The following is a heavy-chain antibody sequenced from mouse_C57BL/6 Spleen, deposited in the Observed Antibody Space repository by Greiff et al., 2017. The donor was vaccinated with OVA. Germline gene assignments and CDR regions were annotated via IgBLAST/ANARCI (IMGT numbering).Heavy chain of an antibody. CDR3: ARTDYYGSSFDY. J-gene: IGHJ2*01. CDR2: IYPGDGDT. CDR1: GYAFSSSW. V-gene: IGHV1-82*01. D-gene: IGHD1-1*01. Sequence: QVQLQQSGPELVKPGASVKLSCKASGYAFSSSWMNWVKQRPGKGLEWIGRIYPGDGDTNYNGKFKGKATMTADKSSSTAYMQLSSLTSEDSAVYFCARTDYYGSSFDYWGQGTTLTVSS.